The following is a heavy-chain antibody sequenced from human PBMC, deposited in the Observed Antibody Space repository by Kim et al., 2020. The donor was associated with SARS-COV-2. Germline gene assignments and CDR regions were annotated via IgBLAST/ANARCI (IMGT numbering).Heavy chain of an antibody. CDR2: IIPIFGTA. D-gene: IGHD6-6*01. CDR3: ARALSSSSRARYGMDV. CDR1: GGTFSSYA. V-gene: IGHV1-69*13. Sequence: SVKVSCKASGGTFSSYAISWVRQAPGQGLEWMGGIIPIFGTANYAQKFQGRVTITADESTSTAYMELSSLRSEDTAVYYCARALSSSSRARYGMDVWGQGTTVTVSS. J-gene: IGHJ6*02.